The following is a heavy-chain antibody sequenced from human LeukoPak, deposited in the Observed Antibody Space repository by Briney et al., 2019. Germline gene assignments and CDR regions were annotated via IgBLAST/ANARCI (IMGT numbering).Heavy chain of an antibody. V-gene: IGHV4-34*01. Sequence: SETLSLTCAVYGGSFSGYDWSWIRQPPGKGLEWIGEINHSGSTNYNPSLKSRVTISVDTSKNQIPLKLSSVPAADHAVYYCAKIRPIGVVKQRGPTGAPDYWGQGTLVTVSS. CDR1: GGSFSGYD. CDR3: AKIRPIGVVKQRGPTGAPDY. CDR2: INHSGST. D-gene: IGHD6-25*01. J-gene: IGHJ4*02.